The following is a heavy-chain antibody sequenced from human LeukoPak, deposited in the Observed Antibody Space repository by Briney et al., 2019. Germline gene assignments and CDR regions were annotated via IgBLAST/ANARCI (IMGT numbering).Heavy chain of an antibody. CDR3: ARAGSITIFGVVIMAAFDI. CDR1: GYTFTSYD. D-gene: IGHD3-3*01. J-gene: IGHJ3*02. V-gene: IGHV1-8*01. Sequence: GASVKVSCKASGYTFTSYDINWVRQATGQGLEWMGWMNPNSGNTGYAQKFQGRVTMTRNTSISTAYMELSSLRSEDTAVYYCARAGSITIFGVVIMAAFDIWGQGTMVTVSS. CDR2: MNPNSGNT.